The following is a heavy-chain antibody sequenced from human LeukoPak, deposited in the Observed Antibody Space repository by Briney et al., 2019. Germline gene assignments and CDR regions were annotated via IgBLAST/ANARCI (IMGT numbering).Heavy chain of an antibody. CDR3: ARGVAARRVGLRLFDY. Sequence: SETLSLTCNVSGGSISSGSYYWGWIRQPPGKGLGWIGSIYHSGSTYYNPSLKSRVTISVDTSKNQFSLKLSSVTAADTAVYYRARGVAARRVGLRLFDYWGQGTLVTVSS. CDR2: IYHSGST. CDR1: GGSISSGSYY. J-gene: IGHJ4*02. V-gene: IGHV4-39*07. D-gene: IGHD6-6*01.